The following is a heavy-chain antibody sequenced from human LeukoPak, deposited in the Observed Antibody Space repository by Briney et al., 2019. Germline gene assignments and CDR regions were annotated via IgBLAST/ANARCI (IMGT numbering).Heavy chain of an antibody. CDR2: ISWDGGST. J-gene: IGHJ6*03. CDR1: GFTVSGDY. CDR3: AKAPGYYYMDV. Sequence: GGSLRLSCAVSGFTVSGDYMSWVRQAPGKGLEWVSLISWDGGSTYYADSVKGRFTISRDNSKNSLYLQMNSLGAEDTALYYCAKAPGYYYMDVWGKGTTVTVSS. V-gene: IGHV3-43D*03.